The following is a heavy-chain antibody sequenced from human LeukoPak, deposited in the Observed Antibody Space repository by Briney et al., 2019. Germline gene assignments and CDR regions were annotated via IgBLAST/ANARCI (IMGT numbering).Heavy chain of an antibody. Sequence: GASVTVSCKASGGTFSSYAISWVRQAPGQGLEWMGGIIPIFGTANYAQKFQGRVTITTDESTSTAYMELSSLRSEDTAVYYCARRGGDNAFDIWGQGTMVTVSS. V-gene: IGHV1-69*05. CDR2: IIPIFGTA. J-gene: IGHJ3*02. CDR3: ARRGGDNAFDI. D-gene: IGHD2-21*02. CDR1: GGTFSSYA.